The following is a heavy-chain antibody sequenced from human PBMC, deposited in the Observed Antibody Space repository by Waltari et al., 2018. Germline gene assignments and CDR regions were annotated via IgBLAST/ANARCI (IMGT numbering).Heavy chain of an antibody. V-gene: IGHV5-51*03. CDR3: AKLNDSNAYYRGFDY. J-gene: IGHJ4*02. D-gene: IGHD3-22*01. CDR1: GYSFTNYW. CDR2: IYPGDSDI. Sequence: EVQLVQSGAEVKKPGESLKISCKGSGYSFTNYWIGWVRQMYGKGLEWMGIIYPGDSDITNSPSFQGQVTISADKSISTAYLQSSSLKASDTAIYYCAKLNDSNAYYRGFDYWGQGTLVTVSA.